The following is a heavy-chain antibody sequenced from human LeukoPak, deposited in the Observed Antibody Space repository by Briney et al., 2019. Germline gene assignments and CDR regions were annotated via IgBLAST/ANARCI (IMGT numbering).Heavy chain of an antibody. D-gene: IGHD6-13*01. CDR1: WFTVLNNY. CDR2: IYSGGST. CDR3: ARATYSSSWYRGAFDI. Sequence: GGSPRLSCAGSWFTVLNNYIREVRQAPGKGVGGVSLIYSGGSTYYADSVKGRFTISRDNSKSTLYLQMNSLRAEDTAVYYCARATYSSSWYRGAFDIWGQGTMVTVSS. J-gene: IGHJ3*02. V-gene: IGHV3-53*01.